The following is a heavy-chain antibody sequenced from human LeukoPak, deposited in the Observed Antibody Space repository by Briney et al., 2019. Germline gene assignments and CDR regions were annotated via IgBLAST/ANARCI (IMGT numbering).Heavy chain of an antibody. CDR3: ARDGGATGGGFDY. D-gene: IGHD1-26*01. V-gene: IGHV3-53*01. Sequence: PGGSLRLSCAASGFTVSSNYMSWVRQAPGKGLEWVSVIYSGGSTYYADSVKGRFTTSRDNSKNTLYLQMNSLRAEDTAVYYCARDGGATGGGFDYWGQGTLVTVSS. CDR2: IYSGGST. CDR1: GFTVSSNY. J-gene: IGHJ4*02.